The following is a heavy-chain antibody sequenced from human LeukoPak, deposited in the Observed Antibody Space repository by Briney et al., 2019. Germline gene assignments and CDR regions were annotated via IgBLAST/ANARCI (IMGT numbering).Heavy chain of an antibody. V-gene: IGHV1-69*05. Sequence: ASVKVSCKASGGTFSSFPISWVRQAPGQGLEWMGGIIPIFGTANYAQKFQGRVTITTDESTSTAYMELSSLRSEDTAVYYCARDRIGYCTNGVCPFDYWGQGTLVTVSS. J-gene: IGHJ4*02. CDR2: IIPIFGTA. D-gene: IGHD2-8*01. CDR3: ARDRIGYCTNGVCPFDY. CDR1: GGTFSSFP.